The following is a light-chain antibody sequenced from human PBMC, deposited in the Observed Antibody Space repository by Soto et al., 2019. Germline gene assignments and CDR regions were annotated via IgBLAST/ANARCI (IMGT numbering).Light chain of an antibody. CDR1: QSVNNN. CDR2: GAS. J-gene: IGKJ2*02. V-gene: IGKV3-15*01. Sequence: EIVMTQSPATLSVSPGERATLSCLASQSVNNNLAWYQQKTGQAPRLLIYGASTRATGIPARFSGSGSGTEFTLTISRLQSEDFAVYYCQQFNDWPPWWTFGQGTKLEIK. CDR3: QQFNDWPPWWT.